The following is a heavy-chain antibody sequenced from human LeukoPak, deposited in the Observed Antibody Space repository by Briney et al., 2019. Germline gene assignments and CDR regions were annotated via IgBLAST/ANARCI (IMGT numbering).Heavy chain of an antibody. CDR3: ARAAGFGELYDY. CDR2: IIPIFGTA. CDR1: GGTFSSYA. J-gene: IGHJ4*02. V-gene: IGHV1-69*01. D-gene: IGHD3-10*01. Sequence: ASVKVSCKASGGTFSSYAISWVRQAPGQGLEWMGGIIPIFGTANYAQKFQGRVTITADESTSTAYMELSSLRLEDTAVYYCARAAGFGELYDYWGQGTLVTVSS.